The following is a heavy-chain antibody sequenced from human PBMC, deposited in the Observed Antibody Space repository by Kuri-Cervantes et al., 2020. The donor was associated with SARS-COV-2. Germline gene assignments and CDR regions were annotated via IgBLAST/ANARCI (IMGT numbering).Heavy chain of an antibody. CDR2: IIPIFGTA. D-gene: IGHD3-3*01. V-gene: IGHV1-69*06. CDR1: GGTFSSYA. Sequence: SVKVSCKASGGTFSSYAISWVRQAPGQGLEWMGGIIPIFGTANYAQKFQGRVTITADKSTSTAYMELSSLRSEDTAVYYCARDRSRITIFGVVTRYGMDVWGQGTTVTVSS. J-gene: IGHJ6*02. CDR3: ARDRSRITIFGVVTRYGMDV.